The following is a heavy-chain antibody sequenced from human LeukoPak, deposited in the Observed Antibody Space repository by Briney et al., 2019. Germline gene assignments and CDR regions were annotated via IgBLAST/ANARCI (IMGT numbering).Heavy chain of an antibody. CDR1: GGSISSSSYY. D-gene: IGHD3-22*01. CDR2: IYYSGST. J-gene: IGHJ4*02. Sequence: SETLSLTCTVSGGSISSSSYYWGWIRQPPGKGLEWIGSIYYSGSTYYNPSLKSRVTISVDTSKNQFSLKLSSVTAADTAVYYCARHDSSGYYLFDYWGQGTLVTVSS. V-gene: IGHV4-39*01. CDR3: ARHDSSGYYLFDY.